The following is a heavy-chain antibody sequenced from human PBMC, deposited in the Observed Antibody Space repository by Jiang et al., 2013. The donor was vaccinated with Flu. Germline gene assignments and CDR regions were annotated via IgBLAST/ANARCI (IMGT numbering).Heavy chain of an antibody. D-gene: IGHD3-3*01. J-gene: IGHJ4*02. V-gene: IGHV4-59*01. Sequence: GLVKPSETLSLTCSVSGGSISSYYWSWIRQPPGKGLEWIGYIFYSGSTSYNPSLKSRVTISVDTSKNQFSLRLTSVTPADTAVYFCARGDFWSGNTYWGQGTLVTVSS. CDR3: ARGDFWSGNTY. CDR2: IFYSGST. CDR1: GGSISSYY.